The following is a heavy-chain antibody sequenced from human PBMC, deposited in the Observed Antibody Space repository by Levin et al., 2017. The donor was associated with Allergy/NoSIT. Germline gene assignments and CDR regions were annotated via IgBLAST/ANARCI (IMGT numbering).Heavy chain of an antibody. CDR2: ISSSSSTI. CDR3: ARDRASGSYYSVPLDY. D-gene: IGHD1-26*01. CDR1: GFTFSSYS. V-gene: IGHV3-48*02. Sequence: PGGSLRLSCAASGFTFSSYSMNWVRQAPGKGLEWVSYISSSSSTIYYADSVKGRFTISRDNAKNSLYLQMNSLRDEDTAVYYCARDRASGSYYSVPLDYWGQGTLVTVSS. J-gene: IGHJ4*02.